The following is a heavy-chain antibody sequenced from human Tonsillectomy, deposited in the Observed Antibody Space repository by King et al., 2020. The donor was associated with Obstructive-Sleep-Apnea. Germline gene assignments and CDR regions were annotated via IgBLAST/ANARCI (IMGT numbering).Heavy chain of an antibody. D-gene: IGHD3-10*01. CDR1: GGSISSSSYY. J-gene: IGHJ6*02. CDR3: AGDGFPQLLWFGELFSYYGMDV. Sequence: QLQESGPGLVKPSETLSLTCTVSGGSISSSSYYWGWIRQPPGKGLEWIGSIYYSGSTYYNPSLKSRVTISVDTSKNQFSLKLSSVTAADTAVYYCAGDGFPQLLWFGELFSYYGMDVWGQGTTVTVSS. V-gene: IGHV4-39*07. CDR2: IYYSGST.